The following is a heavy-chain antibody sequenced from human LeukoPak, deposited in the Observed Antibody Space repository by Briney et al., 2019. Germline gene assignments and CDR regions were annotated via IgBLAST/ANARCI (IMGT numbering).Heavy chain of an antibody. CDR2: INHSGST. V-gene: IGHV4-34*01. Sequence: PSETLSLTCAVYGGSFSDYYWSWIRQPPGQGLEWIGEINHSGSTNYNPSLKSRVTISIDTSKNQFSLKLNSVTAADTAVYYWAGESYDVLTGYRTFDSWGQGTLVTVSS. J-gene: IGHJ4*02. CDR3: AGESYDVLTGYRTFDS. D-gene: IGHD3-9*01. CDR1: GGSFSDYY.